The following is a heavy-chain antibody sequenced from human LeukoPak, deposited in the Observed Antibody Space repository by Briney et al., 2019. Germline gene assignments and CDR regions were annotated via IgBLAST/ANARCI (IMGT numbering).Heavy chain of an antibody. Sequence: GGSLRLSCAASGFIFSSYGMHWVRQAPGKVLEWVAFIRYDGSNKYYADSVKGRLTISRDNSKNTMYLQMNSLRAEDTAVYYCAKVVDSSSWQYYFDYWGQGTLVTVSS. D-gene: IGHD6-13*01. J-gene: IGHJ4*02. V-gene: IGHV3-30*02. CDR2: IRYDGSNK. CDR1: GFIFSSYG. CDR3: AKVVDSSSWQYYFDY.